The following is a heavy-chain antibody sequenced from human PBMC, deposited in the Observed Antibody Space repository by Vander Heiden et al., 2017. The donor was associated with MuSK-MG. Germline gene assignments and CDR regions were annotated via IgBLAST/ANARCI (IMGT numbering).Heavy chain of an antibody. Sequence: EVQLVESGGGLVKPGGSLRLSCAASGFTFSSYSMNWVRQAPGKGLEWVSSISSSSSYRYYADSVKGRFTISRDNAKNSLYLQMNSLRAEDTAVYYCATAKTAYYFDYWGQGTLVTSPQ. J-gene: IGHJ4*02. CDR2: ISSSSSYR. CDR1: GFTFSSYS. CDR3: ATAKTAYYFDY. V-gene: IGHV3-21*01.